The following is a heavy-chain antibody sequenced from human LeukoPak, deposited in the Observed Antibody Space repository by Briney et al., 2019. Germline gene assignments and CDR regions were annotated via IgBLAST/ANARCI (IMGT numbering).Heavy chain of an antibody. CDR2: ISGSGGNT. Sequence: GGSLRLSCAASGFTFSNYAMRWVRQAPGKGLEWVSGISGSGGNTYYADSVKGRFTISRDNSKNTLYLQMNSLRAEDTAVYYCAKSHRGSCTTTTCYGEGDYWGQGTLVTVSS. V-gene: IGHV3-23*01. CDR3: AKSHRGSCTTTTCYGEGDY. J-gene: IGHJ4*02. CDR1: GFTFSNYA. D-gene: IGHD2-2*01.